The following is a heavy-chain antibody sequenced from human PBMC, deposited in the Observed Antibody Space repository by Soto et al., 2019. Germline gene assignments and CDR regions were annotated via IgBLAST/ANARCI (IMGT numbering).Heavy chain of an antibody. D-gene: IGHD2-15*01. CDR2: ISAYNGNT. CDR3: ARDRRPCSGGSCKPEGGFDP. CDR1: GYTFTSYG. Sequence: GASVKVSCKASGYTFTSYGISWVRQAPGQGLEWMGWISAYNGNTNYAQKLQGRVTMTTDTSTSTAYMELRSLRSDDTAVYYCARDRRPCSGGSCKPEGGFDPWGQGTLVTVSS. J-gene: IGHJ5*02. V-gene: IGHV1-18*01.